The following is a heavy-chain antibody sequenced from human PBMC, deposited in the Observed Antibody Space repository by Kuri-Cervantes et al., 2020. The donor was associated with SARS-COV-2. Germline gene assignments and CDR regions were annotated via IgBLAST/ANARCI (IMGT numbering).Heavy chain of an antibody. CDR1: GGTFSSYA. J-gene: IGHJ6*02. CDR2: IIPIFGTA. Sequence: SVKVSCKASGGTFSSYAISWVRQAPGQGLEWMGGIIPIFGTANYAQKLQGRVTITADKSTSTAYMELSSLRSEDTAVYYCARTLGSDTAMDYPYYYYGMDVWGQGTTVTVSS. V-gene: IGHV1-69*06. D-gene: IGHD5-18*01. CDR3: ARTLGSDTAMDYPYYYYGMDV.